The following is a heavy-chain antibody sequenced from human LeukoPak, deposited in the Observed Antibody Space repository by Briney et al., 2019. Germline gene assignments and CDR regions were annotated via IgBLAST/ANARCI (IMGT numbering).Heavy chain of an antibody. CDR2: IYHSGST. J-gene: IGHJ4*02. CDR3: ARANRGPGVYYFDY. Sequence: SETLSLTCTVSGGSISSSSYYWGWIRQPPGKGLEWIGSIYHSGSTNYNPSLKSRVTISVDKSKNQFSLKLSSVTAADTAVYYCARANRGPGVYYFDYWGQGTLVTVSS. CDR1: GGSISSSSYY. V-gene: IGHV4-39*07. D-gene: IGHD1-14*01.